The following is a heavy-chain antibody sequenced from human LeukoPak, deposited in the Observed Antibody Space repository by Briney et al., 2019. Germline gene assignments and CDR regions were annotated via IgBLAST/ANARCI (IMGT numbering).Heavy chain of an antibody. J-gene: IGHJ4*02. D-gene: IGHD6-25*01. CDR2: IYTSGST. V-gene: IGHV4-61*02. CDR1: GGSISSGSYY. Sequence: SQTLSLTCTVSGGSISSGSYYWSWIREPAGKGLEWTGRIYTSGSTNYNPSLKSRVTMSVDTSRNQFSLKLTSVIAADTAIYFCARGGGGIAADYWGPGALVTVSS. CDR3: ARGGGGIAADY.